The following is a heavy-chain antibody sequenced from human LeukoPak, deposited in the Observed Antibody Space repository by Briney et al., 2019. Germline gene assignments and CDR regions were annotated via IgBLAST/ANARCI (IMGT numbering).Heavy chain of an antibody. V-gene: IGHV3-30*15. CDR2: ISYDGSNK. CDR1: GFTFSSYA. Sequence: GGSLRLSCAASGFTFSSYAMHWVRQAPGKGLYWVAVISYDGSNKYYADSVKGRFTISRDNSKNTLYLQMSSLRAEDTAVYYCAREVRDGYNNFDYWGQGTTVTVSS. CDR3: AREVRDGYNNFDY. J-gene: IGHJ4*03. D-gene: IGHD5-24*01.